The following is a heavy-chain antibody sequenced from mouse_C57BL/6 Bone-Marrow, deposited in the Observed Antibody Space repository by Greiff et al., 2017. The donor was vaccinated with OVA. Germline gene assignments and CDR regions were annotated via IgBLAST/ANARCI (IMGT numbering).Heavy chain of an antibody. J-gene: IGHJ2*01. Sequence: VQLQESGPELVKPGASVKISCKASGYAFSSSWMNWVKQRPGKGLEWIGRIYPGDGDTNYNGKFKGKATLTADKSSSTAYMQLSSLTSEDSAVYFCARKGTGTTGLLDYWGQGTTLTVSS. V-gene: IGHV1-82*01. CDR2: IYPGDGDT. CDR1: GYAFSSSW. CDR3: ARKGTGTTGLLDY. D-gene: IGHD4-1*01.